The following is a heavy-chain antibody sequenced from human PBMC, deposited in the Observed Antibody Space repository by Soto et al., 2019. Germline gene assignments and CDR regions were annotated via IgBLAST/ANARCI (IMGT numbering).Heavy chain of an antibody. D-gene: IGHD3-9*01. CDR3: APPPYYDISS. CDR2: IRGDGDTT. Sequence: EAQLFESGGGLVQPGGSLRLSCAASGFIFSNYGMSWVRQAPGKGLEWVSLIRGDGDTTYYADSVKGRFTISRDNSKSIMYLQMTSLAAEATAVYYCAPPPYYDISSWGQGTRVIVSS. V-gene: IGHV3-23*01. CDR1: GFIFSNYG. J-gene: IGHJ4*02.